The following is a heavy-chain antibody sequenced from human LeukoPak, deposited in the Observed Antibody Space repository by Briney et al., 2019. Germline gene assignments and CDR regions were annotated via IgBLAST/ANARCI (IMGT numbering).Heavy chain of an antibody. CDR1: GLTFSRYN. Sequence: PGGSLTLSCAASGLTFSRYNMNWVRQAPGKGLEWVSSIGTSSNNIYYTDSVKGRFTISRDNAKNSLYLQVDSLRVEDTAVYFCASGTVRNYALDYWGQGTLVTVSS. V-gene: IGHV3-21*01. CDR2: IGTSSNNI. J-gene: IGHJ4*02. CDR3: ASGTVRNYALDY. D-gene: IGHD1-7*01.